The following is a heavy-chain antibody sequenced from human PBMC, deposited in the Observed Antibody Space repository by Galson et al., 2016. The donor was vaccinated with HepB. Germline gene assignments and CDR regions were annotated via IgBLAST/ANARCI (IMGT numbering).Heavy chain of an antibody. V-gene: IGHV1-18*01. CDR1: GYTFTSYG. Sequence: SVKVSCKASGYTFTSYGISRVRQAPGQGLEWMGWISAYNGNTNYAQKLQGRVTMTTDTSTSTAYMELRSLRSDDTAVYYCARDRHQYSSGWYVGGMDVWGQGTTVTVSS. CDR2: ISAYNGNT. CDR3: ARDRHQYSSGWYVGGMDV. J-gene: IGHJ6*02. D-gene: IGHD6-19*01.